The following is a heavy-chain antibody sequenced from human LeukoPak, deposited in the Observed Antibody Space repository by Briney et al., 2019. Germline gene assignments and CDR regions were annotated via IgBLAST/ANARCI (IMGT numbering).Heavy chain of an antibody. Sequence: ASVKVSCKASGYSFTGFYIHWVRQAPGQGLEWMGWISPKNGDTNYAQKFQGRVTMTRDTSISTAYMELSRLKSDDTAVYYCARSDYAQTFDYWGQGTLVTVSS. CDR2: ISPKNGDT. CDR3: ARSDYAQTFDY. J-gene: IGHJ4*02. D-gene: IGHD4-17*01. CDR1: GYSFTGFY. V-gene: IGHV1-2*02.